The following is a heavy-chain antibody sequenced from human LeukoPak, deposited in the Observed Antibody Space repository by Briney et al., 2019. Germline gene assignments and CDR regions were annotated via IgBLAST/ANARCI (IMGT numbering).Heavy chain of an antibody. CDR2: FDPEDGET. V-gene: IGHV1-24*01. CDR3: ATASSGSYAEGFDY. CDR1: GYTLTELS. Sequence: VASVNVSCKVSGYTLTELSMHWVRQAPGKGLEWMGGFDPEDGETIYAQKFQGRVTMTEDTSTDTAYMELSSLRSGDTAVYYCATASSGSYAEGFDYWGQGTLVTVSS. J-gene: IGHJ4*02. D-gene: IGHD1-26*01.